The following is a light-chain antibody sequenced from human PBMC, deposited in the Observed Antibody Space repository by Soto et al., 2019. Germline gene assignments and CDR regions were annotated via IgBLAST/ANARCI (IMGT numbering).Light chain of an antibody. CDR1: ESVAGN. V-gene: IGKV3-15*01. J-gene: IGKJ1*01. Sequence: EIVMTQSPATLSVSPGGRATLSCRTSESVAGNLAWYQQKPGQAPRLLIYGASSRATGIPARFIGDGSGTEFTLTISSLQSDDFAVYYCQQYSNWPPWTFGQGTKVEIK. CDR3: QQYSNWPPWT. CDR2: GAS.